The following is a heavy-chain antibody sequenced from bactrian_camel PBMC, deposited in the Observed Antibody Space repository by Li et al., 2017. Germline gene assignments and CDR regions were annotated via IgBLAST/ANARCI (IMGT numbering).Heavy chain of an antibody. J-gene: IGHJ7*01. CDR1: GFTFGTYA. D-gene: IGHD2*01. CDR2: INRAGTTT. Sequence: VQLVESGGGLVQPGRSLRLSCAASGFTFGTYAMSWVRQAPGKGLEWVSTINRAGTTTYYGDSVKGRFICSRDNAKNTVYLQMNSLKTEDTAMYYCVKVGYYNGAYYWPYGMASWGKGTQVTVS. V-gene: IGHV3S35*01.